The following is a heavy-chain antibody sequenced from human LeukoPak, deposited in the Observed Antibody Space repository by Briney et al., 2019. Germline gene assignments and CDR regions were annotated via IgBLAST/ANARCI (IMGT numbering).Heavy chain of an antibody. D-gene: IGHD3-16*02. V-gene: IGHV4-38-2*02. CDR1: GYSISSGYY. CDR3: ARIGVVRVGYTFDY. J-gene: IGHJ4*02. Sequence: SETLSLTGTVSGYSISSGYYWGWIRQPPGKGLEWIGSLYHSGTTYYNPSLKSRVTISVDTSKNQFSLKLSSVTAADTAMYYCARIGVVRVGYTFDYWGQGTLVTVSS. CDR2: LYHSGTT.